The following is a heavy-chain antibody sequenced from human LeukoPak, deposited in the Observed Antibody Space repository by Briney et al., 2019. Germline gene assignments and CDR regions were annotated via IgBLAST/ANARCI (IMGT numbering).Heavy chain of an antibody. CDR2: INPSGGST. CDR1: GYTFTSYY. D-gene: IGHD6-6*01. CDR3: ARLSSLANIAARGRTWLDP. J-gene: IGHJ5*02. Sequence: ASVKVSCKASGYTFTSYYMHWVRQAPGQGLEWMGIINPSGGSTSYAQKFQGRVTMTRDTSTSTVYMELSSLRSEDTAVYYCARLSSLANIAARGRTWLDPWGQGSLVTVSS. V-gene: IGHV1-46*01.